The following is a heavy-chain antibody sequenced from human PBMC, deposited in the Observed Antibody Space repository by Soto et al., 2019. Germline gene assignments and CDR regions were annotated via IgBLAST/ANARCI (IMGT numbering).Heavy chain of an antibody. CDR2: IPNSGGP. CDR1: GGSMKSFF. Sequence: PSGTLSLTCTVSGGSMKSFFWSWIRQPPGKGLEWIGYIPNSGGPTYTPSLKSRVTIAIDTSRNQFSLRLTSVTTADTAVYYCAASQMGLIYVLGTWGQGIQVTVSS. D-gene: IGHD1-1*01. J-gene: IGHJ4*02. V-gene: IGHV4-59*01. CDR3: AASQMGLIYVLGT.